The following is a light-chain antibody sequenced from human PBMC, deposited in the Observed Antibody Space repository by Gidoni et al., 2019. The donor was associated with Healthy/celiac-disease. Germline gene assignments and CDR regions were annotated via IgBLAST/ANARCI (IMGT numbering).Light chain of an antibody. CDR2: GAS. CDR3: QQCSSSLWT. V-gene: IGKV3-20*01. CDR1: QSVSSSY. J-gene: IGKJ1*01. Sequence: DIVLTQSPGTLSLSPGDRATLSCRASQSVSSSYLAWYQQKPGQAPRLLIYGASSRATGIPDRVSGSGSGTDFTLTISRLEPEDFAVYYWQQCSSSLWTFGQGTKVEIK.